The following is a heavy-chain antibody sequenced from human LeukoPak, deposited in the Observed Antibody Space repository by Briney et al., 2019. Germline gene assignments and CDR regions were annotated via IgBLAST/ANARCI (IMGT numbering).Heavy chain of an antibody. CDR1: GGSISSGSYY. CDR2: IYTSGST. CDR3: ARDREGYSGYDYDFDY. Sequence: PSETLSLTCTVSGGSISSGSYYWSWIRQPAGKGLEWIGRIYTSGSTNYNPSLKSRVTISVDTSKNQFSLKLSSVTAADTAVYYCARDREGYSGYDYDFDYWGQGTLVTVSS. V-gene: IGHV4-61*02. D-gene: IGHD5-12*01. J-gene: IGHJ4*02.